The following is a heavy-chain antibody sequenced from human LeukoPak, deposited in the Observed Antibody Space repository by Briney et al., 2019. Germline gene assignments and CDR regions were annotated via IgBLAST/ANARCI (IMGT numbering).Heavy chain of an antibody. V-gene: IGHV3-30*04. D-gene: IGHD3-22*01. Sequence: GGSLRLSCAASGFTFSSYAMHWVRQAPGKGLEWVAVISYDGSNKYYPDSVKGRFTISRDNSKNTLYLQMNSLRAGDTAVYYCARSAYYYDSSGYYSRFDYWGQGTLVTVSS. CDR3: ARSAYYYDSSGYYSRFDY. CDR2: ISYDGSNK. J-gene: IGHJ4*02. CDR1: GFTFSSYA.